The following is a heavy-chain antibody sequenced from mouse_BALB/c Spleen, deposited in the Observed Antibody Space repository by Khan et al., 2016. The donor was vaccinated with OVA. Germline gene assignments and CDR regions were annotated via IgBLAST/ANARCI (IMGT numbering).Heavy chain of an antibody. D-gene: IGHD2-3*01. CDR3: ARYEGLCHFDH. CDR1: GYIFTSYW. Sequence: VELVESGAELVRPGASVKLSCKTSGYIFTSYWIHWVKQRSGQGLEWIARIYPGTDNSYYNEKFKDKATLTADKSSSTAYMQLSSLKSEDSDVYYCARYEGLCHFDHWGQGTTLTVSS. V-gene: IGHV1S132*01. CDR2: IYPGTDNS. J-gene: IGHJ2*01.